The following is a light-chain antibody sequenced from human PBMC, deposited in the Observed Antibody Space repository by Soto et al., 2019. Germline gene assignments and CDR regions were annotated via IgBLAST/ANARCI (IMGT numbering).Light chain of an antibody. CDR1: QSDGNY. CDR3: QQRSSWPRMYT. J-gene: IGKJ2*01. V-gene: IGKV3-11*01. CDR2: DVS. Sequence: IVLTQSPATLSLSPGERATLSCRASQSDGNYIAWYQQKPGQPPRLLIYDVSNRATGVPARFSGSWSGTDFSLTISSLEPEDFGVYHCQQRSSWPRMYTFGQGTKLEI.